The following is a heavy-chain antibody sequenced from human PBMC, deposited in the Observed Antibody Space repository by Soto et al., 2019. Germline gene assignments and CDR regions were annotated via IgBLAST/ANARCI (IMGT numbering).Heavy chain of an antibody. Sequence: PGGSLRLSCAASGFTFNTYAMNWVRQAPGKGVEWVASISGSGGTTYYADSVKGRFTVSRDTSKNTLYLQMNSLSAEDTAVYYCAKGFIVVVTAIRPDDNFDVWGQGTMVTVSS. D-gene: IGHD2-21*02. CDR2: ISGSGGTT. J-gene: IGHJ3*01. CDR3: AKGFIVVVTAIRPDDNFDV. CDR1: GFTFNTYA. V-gene: IGHV3-23*01.